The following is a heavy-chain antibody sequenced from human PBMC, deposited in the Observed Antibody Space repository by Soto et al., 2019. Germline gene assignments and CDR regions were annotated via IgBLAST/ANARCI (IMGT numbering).Heavy chain of an antibody. V-gene: IGHV2-5*02. CDR2: IYWDDDK. CDR3: AHSRGPYSSSWYRSSAWYCDL. Sequence: QITLKESGPTLVKPTQTLTLTCTFSGFSLSTSGVGVGWIRQPPGKTLEWLALIYWDDDKRYSPSLKSRLTNTKDTSKNQVVLTMTNMDPVDTATYYCAHSRGPYSSSWYRSSAWYCDLWGRGTLVTVSS. D-gene: IGHD6-13*01. CDR1: GFSLSTSGVG. J-gene: IGHJ2*01.